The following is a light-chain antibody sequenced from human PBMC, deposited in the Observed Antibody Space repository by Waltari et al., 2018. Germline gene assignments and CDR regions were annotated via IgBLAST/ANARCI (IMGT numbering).Light chain of an antibody. CDR3: LLYYGGAQV. CDR1: TGPVTRGFY. V-gene: IGLV7-43*01. Sequence: QTVVTQEPSLTVSPGGTVTLTCASSTGPVTRGFYPSWFQQKPGQPPRALIYSTNNKHSWTPARFSGSLLGGKAALTLSGVQVEDEAEYYCLLYYGGAQVFGGGTKLTVL. CDR2: STN. J-gene: IGLJ3*02.